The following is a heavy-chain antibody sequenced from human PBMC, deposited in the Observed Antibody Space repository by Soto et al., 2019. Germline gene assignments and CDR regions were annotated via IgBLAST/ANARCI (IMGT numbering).Heavy chain of an antibody. D-gene: IGHD1-1*01. CDR3: ASDKDRLQLGGNYYYILDV. J-gene: IGHJ6*02. V-gene: IGHV1-69*12. Sequence: QVQLVQSGAEVKKPGSSVKVSCKTSGGTFSTSAISWLRQAPGQGLEWVGGIMPVFPTPDYAQNFQGRVTITAHDYKTTAYLELTSLRADDPAVYYCASDKDRLQLGGNYYYILDVWGQGTAITVSS. CDR2: IMPVFPTP. CDR1: GGTFSTSA.